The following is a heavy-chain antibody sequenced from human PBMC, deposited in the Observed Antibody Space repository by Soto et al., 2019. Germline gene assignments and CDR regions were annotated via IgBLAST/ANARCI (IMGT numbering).Heavy chain of an antibody. V-gene: IGHV4-39*01. CDR2: IYYSGST. J-gene: IGHJ5*02. D-gene: IGHD2-21*02. CDR3: ARHPSDFWFDP. Sequence: QLQLQESGPGLVKPLETLSLTCTVSGGSISSSSYFWGWIRQPPGKGLEWIGSIYYSGSTYYNPSLKSRVTVSVDTSKNQFSLKLSSVTAADTAVYYCARHPSDFWFDPWGQGTLVTVSS. CDR1: GGSISSSSYF.